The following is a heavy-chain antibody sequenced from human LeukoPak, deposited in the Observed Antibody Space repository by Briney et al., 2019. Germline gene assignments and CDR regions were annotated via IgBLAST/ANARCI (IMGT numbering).Heavy chain of an antibody. CDR2: IYYSGST. J-gene: IGHJ4*02. CDR3: ARGHYVGVDY. V-gene: IGHV4-59*01. D-gene: IGHD4-17*01. Sequence: QPSETLSLTCTVSGGSISSYYWSWIRQPPGKGLEWIGYIYYSGSTNYNPSLKSRVTIPVDTSKNQFSLKLSSVTAADTAVYYCARGHYVGVDYWGQGTLVTVSS. CDR1: GGSISSYY.